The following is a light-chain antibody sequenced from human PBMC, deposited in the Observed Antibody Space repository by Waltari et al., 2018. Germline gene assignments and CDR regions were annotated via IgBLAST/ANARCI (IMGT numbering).Light chain of an antibody. CDR3: SSYISSTIXV. CDR1: XXXXXGYNY. V-gene: IGLV2-14*01. J-gene: IGLJ3*02. Sequence: QSALTQPASVSGSPGQSITISCTGTXXXXXGYNYVSWYQQHPGKAPKLMVYEVSNRPSGVSYRFSGSKSXNTASLTISGRQAXXEADYYCSSYISSTIXVXGGGTKLTVL. CDR2: EVS.